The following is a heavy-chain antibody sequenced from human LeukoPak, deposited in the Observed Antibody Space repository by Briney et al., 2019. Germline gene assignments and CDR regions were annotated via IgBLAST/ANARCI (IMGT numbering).Heavy chain of an antibody. D-gene: IGHD6-13*01. J-gene: IGHJ4*02. CDR2: IYSGGST. Sequence: GGSLRLSCAASGFTVSSNYMSWVRQAPGKGLEWVSVIYSGGSTYYADSVKGRFTISRDNSKNTLYLQMNSLRAEDTAVYYCARGGIAAAGTFDYWGQGTLVTVSS. CDR1: GFTVSSNY. V-gene: IGHV3-53*01. CDR3: ARGGIAAAGTFDY.